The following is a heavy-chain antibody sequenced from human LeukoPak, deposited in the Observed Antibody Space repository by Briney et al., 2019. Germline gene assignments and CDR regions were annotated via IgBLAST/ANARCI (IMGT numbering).Heavy chain of an antibody. CDR1: GGSISSYY. Sequence: PSETLSLTCTVSGGSISSYYWSWIRQPPGKGLEWIGYIYYSGSTNYNPSLKSRVTISVDTSKNQFSLKLSSVTAADTAVYYCARSYGSVYWYFDLWGRGTLVTVSS. J-gene: IGHJ2*01. D-gene: IGHD3-10*01. V-gene: IGHV4-59*08. CDR2: IYYSGST. CDR3: ARSYGSVYWYFDL.